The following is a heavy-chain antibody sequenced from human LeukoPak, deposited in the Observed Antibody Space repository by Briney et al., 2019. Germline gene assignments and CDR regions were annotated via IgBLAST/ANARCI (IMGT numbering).Heavy chain of an antibody. J-gene: IGHJ6*02. D-gene: IGHD5-18*01. CDR3: AREGYSYGPYYYYGMDV. V-gene: IGHV4-30-4*01. CDR1: GGSISSGDYY. Sequence: SETLSLTCTVSGGSISSGDYYWSWIRQPPGKGLEWIGYIYYSGSTYYNPSLKSRVTISVDTSKNRFSLKLSSVTAADTAVYYCAREGYSYGPYYYYGMDVWGQGTTVTVSS. CDR2: IYYSGST.